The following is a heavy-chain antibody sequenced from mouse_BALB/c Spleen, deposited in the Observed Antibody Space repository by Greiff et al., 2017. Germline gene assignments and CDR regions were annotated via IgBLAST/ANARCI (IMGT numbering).Heavy chain of an antibody. V-gene: IGHV1-67*01. CDR2: ISTYYGNT. CDR3: ARETMDY. J-gene: IGHJ4*01. CDR1: SYTFTDYA. Sequence: QVQLQQSGPELVRPGVLVKISCKGSSYTFTDYAMHWVKQSHAKSLEWIGVISTYYGNTNYNQKFKGKATMTVDKSSSTAYMELARLTSEDSAVYYCARETMDYWGQGTSVTVSS.